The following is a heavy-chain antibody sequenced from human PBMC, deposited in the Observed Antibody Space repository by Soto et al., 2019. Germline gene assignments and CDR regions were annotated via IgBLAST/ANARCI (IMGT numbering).Heavy chain of an antibody. CDR1: GDSVSSNSAA. Sequence: PSQTLSLTCDISGDSVSSNSAAWNWIRQSPSRGLEWLGRTYYRSKWYNDYAVSVRGRITINPDTSKNQFSLQLKSVTPDDTAVYYCARGSAAGRGDCLDPSGQGTQVTVSS. V-gene: IGHV6-1*01. CDR3: ARGSAAGRGDCLDP. J-gene: IGHJ5*02. D-gene: IGHD6-13*01. CDR2: TYYRSKWYN.